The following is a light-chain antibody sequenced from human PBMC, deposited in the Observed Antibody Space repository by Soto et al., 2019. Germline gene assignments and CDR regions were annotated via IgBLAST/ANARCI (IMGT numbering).Light chain of an antibody. CDR1: QAIHIY. CDR3: KRRVT. CDR2: STS. V-gene: IGKV1-39*01. J-gene: IGKJ3*01. Sequence: DIQMTQSPSSLSASVGDRVTITCRASQAIHIYLNWYQQKPGKAPNLLIFSTSTLQSGVPSRFSGSGSGTDITLTISRLRPEDFATYYCKRRVTFGPGTKVYIK.